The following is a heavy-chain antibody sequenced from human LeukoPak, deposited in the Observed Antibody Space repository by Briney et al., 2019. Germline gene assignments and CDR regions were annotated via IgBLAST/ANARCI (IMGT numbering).Heavy chain of an antibody. D-gene: IGHD3-10*01. CDR2: ISAYNGNT. J-gene: IGHJ4*02. CDR3: ARALRMVRDLTPSGY. CDR1: GYTFTSYG. Sequence: GASVKVSCKASGYTFTSYGISWVRQAPGQGLEWTGWISAYNGNTNYAQKLQGRVTMTTDTSTSTAYMELRSLRSDDTAVYYCARALRMVRDLTPSGYWGQGTLVTVSS. V-gene: IGHV1-18*01.